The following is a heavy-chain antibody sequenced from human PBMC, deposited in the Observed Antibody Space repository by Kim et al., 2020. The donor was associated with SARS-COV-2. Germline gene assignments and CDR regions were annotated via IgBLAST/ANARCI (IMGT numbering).Heavy chain of an antibody. CDR3: AKDQRYSSSCFDY. J-gene: IGHJ4*02. D-gene: IGHD6-6*01. Sequence: ADSVQGRFTITRDNSKNTLYLQMNSLRAEDTAVYYCAKDQRYSSSCFDYWGQGTLVTVSS. V-gene: IGHV3-23*01.